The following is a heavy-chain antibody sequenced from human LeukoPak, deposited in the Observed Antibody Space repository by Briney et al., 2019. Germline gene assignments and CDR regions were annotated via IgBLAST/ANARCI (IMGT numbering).Heavy chain of an antibody. V-gene: IGHV3-23*01. J-gene: IGHJ6*02. CDR3: CDGMDV. Sequence: DMSWVRQAPGKGLEWVAAINGTGSTTYHADSVKGRFTISRDNSKNTLYLQMNSLRSEDTATYYCCDGMDVWGQGTTVAVSS. CDR2: INGTGSTT. CDR1: D.